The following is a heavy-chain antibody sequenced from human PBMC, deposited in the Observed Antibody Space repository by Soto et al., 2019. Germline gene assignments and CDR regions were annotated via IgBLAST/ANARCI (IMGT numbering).Heavy chain of an antibody. D-gene: IGHD4-17*01. CDR1: GGSISSSSYY. V-gene: IGHV4-39*01. CDR2: IYYSGST. CDR3: ARVNDYGDLTGY. J-gene: IGHJ4*02. Sequence: PSETLSLTCTVSGGSISSSSYYWGWIRQPPGKGLEWIGSIYYSGSTYYNPSLKSRVTISVDTSKNQFSLKLSSVTAADTAVYYCARVNDYGDLTGYWGQGALVTVSS.